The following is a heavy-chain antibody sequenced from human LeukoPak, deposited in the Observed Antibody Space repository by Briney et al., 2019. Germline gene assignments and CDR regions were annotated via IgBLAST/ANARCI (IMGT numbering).Heavy chain of an antibody. J-gene: IGHJ4*02. CDR2: INPNSGNT. CDR3: ARGRWAALTPGDFDY. V-gene: IGHV1-8*02. CDR1: GYTFTGYY. D-gene: IGHD3-16*01. Sequence: ASVKVSCKASGYTFTGYYMHWVRQAPGQGLEWMGWINPNSGNTGYAQKFQGRVTMTRNTSISTAYMELSSLRSEDTAVYYCARGRWAALTPGDFDYWGQGTLVTVSS.